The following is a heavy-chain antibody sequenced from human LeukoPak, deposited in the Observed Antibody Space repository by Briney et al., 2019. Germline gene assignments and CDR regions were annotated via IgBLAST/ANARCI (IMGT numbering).Heavy chain of an antibody. V-gene: IGHV4-38-2*01. J-gene: IGHJ4*02. D-gene: IGHD1-1*01. CDR3: ARQTGTTPTFDF. Sequence: PSETLSLTCAVSGYSISSGYYWGWIRQPPGKGLQWIGSIYHSGTTYYNPSLWSRLTISLDMSKNQFSLRLSSVTAADTAVYYCARQTGTTPTFDFWGQGTQVTVSS. CDR1: GYSISSGYY. CDR2: IYHSGTT.